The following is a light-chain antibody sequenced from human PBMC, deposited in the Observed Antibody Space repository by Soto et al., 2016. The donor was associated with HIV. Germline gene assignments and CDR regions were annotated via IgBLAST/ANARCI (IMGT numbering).Light chain of an antibody. J-gene: IGKJ4*01. CDR3: LQHDNYPLT. CDR2: SAS. Sequence: DIQMTQSPSSLSASVGDKVTISCRASQDIRDNLGWYQQEPGKAPTRLIYSASSLQSGVPSRFSGSGSGTEFTLTISSLQPEDFASYYCLQHDNYPLTFGGGTRVEIK. V-gene: IGKV1-17*01. CDR1: QDIRDN.